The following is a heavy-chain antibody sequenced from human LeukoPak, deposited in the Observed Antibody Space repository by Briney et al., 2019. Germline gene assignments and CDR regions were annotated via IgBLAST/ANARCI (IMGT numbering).Heavy chain of an antibody. D-gene: IGHD6-19*01. J-gene: IGHJ4*02. CDR3: ARHGSGIAVAEGVWAY. Sequence: SETLSLTCTVSGGSISSSSYYWGWIRQPPGKGLEWIGSIYYSGSTYYNPSLKSRVTISVDTSKNQFSLKLSSVTAADTAVYYCARHGSGIAVAEGVWAYWGQGTLVTVSS. V-gene: IGHV4-39*01. CDR2: IYYSGST. CDR1: GGSISSSSYY.